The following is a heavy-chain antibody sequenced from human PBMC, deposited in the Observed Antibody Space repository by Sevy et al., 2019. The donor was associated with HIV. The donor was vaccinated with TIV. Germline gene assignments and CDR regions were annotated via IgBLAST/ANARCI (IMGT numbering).Heavy chain of an antibody. Sequence: GGSLRLSCKPSGFTFITYAMNWVRQAPGKGLEWVSTIYGSGGTTYYADSVKGRFTISRDNSKNTLYLQMDSLRTEDTAIYYCAGAHYDGSGSFDAFDIWGQGTMVTVSS. CDR3: AGAHYDGSGSFDAFDI. J-gene: IGHJ3*02. CDR1: GFTFITYA. D-gene: IGHD3-22*01. V-gene: IGHV3-23*01. CDR2: IYGSGGTT.